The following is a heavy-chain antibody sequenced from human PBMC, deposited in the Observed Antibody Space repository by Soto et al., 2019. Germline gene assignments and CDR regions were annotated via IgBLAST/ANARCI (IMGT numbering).Heavy chain of an antibody. Sequence: QVHLHQWGAGLLKPSETLSLTCGVYGGSFGTSYWAWSRQSPEQGLEWIGEINHNGDSNYNPSLKMRVTISLDMSEIQFSLKLTPVAAADTAVYCCARVTRFPDAFDIWGQGTPVIVSS. CDR3: ARVTRFPDAFDI. J-gene: IGHJ3*02. V-gene: IGHV4-34*01. CDR2: INHNGDS. CDR1: GGSFGTSY.